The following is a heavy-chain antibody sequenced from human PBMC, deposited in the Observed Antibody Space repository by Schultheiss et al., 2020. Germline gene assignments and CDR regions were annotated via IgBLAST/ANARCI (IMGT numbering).Heavy chain of an antibody. Sequence: GGSLRLSCAASGFTFSDFYMSWIRQVPGKGLEWVSYISSGEDTVYYADSVKGRFTISRDNAENSLFLQMNSLRAEDTAVYYCARADGDYYNWFDPWGQGTLVTVSS. CDR1: GFTFSDFY. D-gene: IGHD4-17*01. CDR3: ARADGDYYNWFDP. J-gene: IGHJ5*02. CDR2: ISSGEDTV. V-gene: IGHV3-11*04.